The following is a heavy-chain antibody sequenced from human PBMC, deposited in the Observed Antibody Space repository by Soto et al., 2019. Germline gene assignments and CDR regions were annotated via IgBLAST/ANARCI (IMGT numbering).Heavy chain of an antibody. V-gene: IGHV3-66*01. CDR2: IYSGGST. CDR3: ARVPAVPMKRRDAFFDY. J-gene: IGHJ4*02. D-gene: IGHD3-22*01. CDR1: GFTVSSNY. Sequence: EVQLVESGGGLVQPGGSLRLSCAASGFTVSSNYMSWVRQAPGKGLVWVSVIYSGGSTYYADSVKGRFTISRDNSKNTLYLQMNSLRAEDTAVYYCARVPAVPMKRRDAFFDYWGQGTLVTVSS.